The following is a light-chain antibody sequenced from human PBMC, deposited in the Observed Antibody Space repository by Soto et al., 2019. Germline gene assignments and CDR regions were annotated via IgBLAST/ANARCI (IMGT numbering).Light chain of an antibody. V-gene: IGKV1-39*01. Sequence: DIQMTQSPSSLSASVGYRVTITCRASQSISSYLNWYEQKPGKAPKLLIYAASSLQSGVPSRFGGSGSGTDFTLTISSLQPEDFATYYCQQSYSTPLTFGGGTKVDIK. CDR3: QQSYSTPLT. CDR2: AAS. CDR1: QSISSY. J-gene: IGKJ4*01.